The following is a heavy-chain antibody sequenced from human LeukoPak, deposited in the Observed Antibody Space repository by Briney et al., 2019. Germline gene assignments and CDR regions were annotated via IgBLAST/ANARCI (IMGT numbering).Heavy chain of an antibody. J-gene: IGHJ4*02. CDR3: ARQYCIGGNCRYYIDY. Sequence: GESLKISRKGSGYSFTNYWNCWGRQVPGKGLEVLGIIYPCESDTRYSPYFQGQVTISADKSINTAYLQWSSLEASDTAMYYCARQYCIGGNCRYYIDYWGQGTLVTVSS. D-gene: IGHD2-15*01. CDR2: IYPCESDT. V-gene: IGHV5-51*01. CDR1: GYSFTNYW.